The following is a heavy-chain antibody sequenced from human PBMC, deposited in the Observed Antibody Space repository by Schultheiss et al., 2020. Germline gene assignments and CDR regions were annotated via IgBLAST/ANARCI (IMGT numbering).Heavy chain of an antibody. J-gene: IGHJ4*02. Sequence: GGSLRLSCAASGFTFSNAWMNWVRQAPGKGLEWVAVISYDGSNKYYADSVKGRFTISRDNSKNTLYLQMNSLRAEDTAVYYCASDNVDIVATMDYWGQGTLVTVSS. CDR3: ASDNVDIVATMDY. CDR1: GFTFSNAW. V-gene: IGHV3-30*03. CDR2: ISYDGSNK. D-gene: IGHD5-12*01.